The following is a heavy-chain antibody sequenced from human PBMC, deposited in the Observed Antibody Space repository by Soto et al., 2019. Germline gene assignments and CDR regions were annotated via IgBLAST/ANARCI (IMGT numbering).Heavy chain of an antibody. CDR3: ARPLLWFGDQFDP. Sequence: QLQLQESGPGLVKPSETLSLTCTVSGGSISSSSYYWGWIRQPPGKGLEWIGSIYYSGSTYYNPSLKRRVXRSGDXXKNQFSLKLSSVTAADTAVYYCARPLLWFGDQFDPWGQGTLVTVSS. D-gene: IGHD3-10*01. V-gene: IGHV4-39*01. CDR1: GGSISSSSYY. J-gene: IGHJ5*02. CDR2: IYYSGST.